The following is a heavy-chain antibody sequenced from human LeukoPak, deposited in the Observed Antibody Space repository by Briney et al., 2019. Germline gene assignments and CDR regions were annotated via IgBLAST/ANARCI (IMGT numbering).Heavy chain of an antibody. D-gene: IGHD3-10*01. Sequence: SETLSLTCTVSGGSISSYYWSWIRQPPGKGLEWIGYIYYSGSTNYNPSLKSRVTISVDTSKNQFSLKLSSVTAAGTAVYYCARRVVRGVSYCFDYWGQGTLVTVSS. CDR1: GGSISSYY. CDR2: IYYSGST. V-gene: IGHV4-59*08. CDR3: ARRVVRGVSYCFDY. J-gene: IGHJ4*02.